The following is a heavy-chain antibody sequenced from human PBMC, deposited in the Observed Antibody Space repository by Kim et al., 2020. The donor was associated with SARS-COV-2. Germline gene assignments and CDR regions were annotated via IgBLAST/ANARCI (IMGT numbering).Heavy chain of an antibody. D-gene: IGHD3-22*01. J-gene: IGHJ4*02. Sequence: KRRVTISVDTSKNQFSLKLSSVTAADTAVYYCARQAQYYYDSSGYYYFDYWGQGTLVTVSS. CDR3: ARQAQYYYDSSGYYYFDY. V-gene: IGHV4-39*01.